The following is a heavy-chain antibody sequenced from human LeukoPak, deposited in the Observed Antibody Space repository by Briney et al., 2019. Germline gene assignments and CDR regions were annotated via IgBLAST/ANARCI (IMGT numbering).Heavy chain of an antibody. V-gene: IGHV1-2*02. CDR1: GYTFTDYY. D-gene: IGHD4-17*01. CDR3: ARYGDSDAFDI. CDR2: INPNSGGT. J-gene: IGHJ3*02. Sequence: ASVKVSCKASGYTFTDYYMHWVRQAPGQGFEWMGWINPNSGGTNYAQKFQGRVTMTRDTSISTAYMEMSRLRSDDTAVYYCARYGDSDAFDIWGQGTMVTVSS.